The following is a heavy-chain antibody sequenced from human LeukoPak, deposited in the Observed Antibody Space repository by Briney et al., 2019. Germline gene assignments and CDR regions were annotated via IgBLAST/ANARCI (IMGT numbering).Heavy chain of an antibody. J-gene: IGHJ3*02. CDR2: ISYDGSNK. Sequence: GGSLRLSCAASGFTFSSYAMHWVRQAPGKGLEWVAVISYDGSNKYYADSVKGRFTISRDNSKNTLYLQMNSLRAEDTAVYYCAKDLSPGDAFDIWGQGTMVTVSS. CDR3: AKDLSPGDAFDI. D-gene: IGHD3-10*01. V-gene: IGHV3-30-3*01. CDR1: GFTFSSYA.